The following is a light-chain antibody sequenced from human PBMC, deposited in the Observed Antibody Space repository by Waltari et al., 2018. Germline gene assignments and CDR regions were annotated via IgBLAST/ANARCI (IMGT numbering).Light chain of an antibody. CDR2: DVR. Sequence: QSALTQPASVSGSPGQSITISCTGTSSDVGAYNYVSCYQQHPGKAPKLMVFDVRNRPSGVANRCSGSKSGNTASLTISGLQAEDEADYYCSSYAGSYTLVFGGGTKLTVL. V-gene: IGLV2-14*03. CDR3: SSYAGSYTLV. J-gene: IGLJ3*02. CDR1: SSDVGAYNY.